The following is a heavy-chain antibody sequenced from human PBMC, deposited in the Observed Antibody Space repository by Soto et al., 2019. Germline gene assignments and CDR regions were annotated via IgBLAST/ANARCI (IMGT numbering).Heavy chain of an antibody. J-gene: IGHJ3*02. CDR3: ARDLFDGVGAEYGYGGAFDI. CDR2: IYYSGST. D-gene: IGHD4-17*01. Sequence: QVQLQESGPGLVKPSQTLSLTCTVSGGSISSGGYYWSWIRQHPGKGREWIGYIYYSGSTYYNPSLKSRVTISVDTSKNQFSLKLSSVTAADTAVYYCARDLFDGVGAEYGYGGAFDIWGQGTMVTVSS. CDR1: GGSISSGGYY. V-gene: IGHV4-31*03.